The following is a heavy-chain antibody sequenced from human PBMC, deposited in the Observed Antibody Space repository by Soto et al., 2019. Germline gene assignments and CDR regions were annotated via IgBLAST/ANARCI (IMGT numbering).Heavy chain of an antibody. V-gene: IGHV5-51*01. CDR3: ASHPNYYYYYMDV. Sequence: PVESLKISCKGSGYSFTSYCIRWVRQMPGKGLEWMGIIYPGDSDTRYSPSFQGQVTISADKSISTAYLQWSSLKASDTAMYYCASHPNYYYYYMDVWGKGTTVTGTS. CDR1: GYSFTSYC. J-gene: IGHJ6*03. CDR2: IYPGDSDT.